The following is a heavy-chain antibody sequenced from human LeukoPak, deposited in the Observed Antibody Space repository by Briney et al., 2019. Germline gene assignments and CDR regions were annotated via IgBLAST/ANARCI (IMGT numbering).Heavy chain of an antibody. V-gene: IGHV1-2*02. CDR1: GYTFTGYY. CDR3: ARSVDYGDYIWAFDM. Sequence: ASVKVSCKASGYTFTGYYMHWVRQAPGQGLEWMGWINPNSGGTNYAQKFQGRVTMTGATSFSTAYMELRSLRSDDTAVYYCARSVDYGDYIWAFDMWGQGTMVTVSS. D-gene: IGHD4-17*01. CDR2: INPNSGGT. J-gene: IGHJ3*02.